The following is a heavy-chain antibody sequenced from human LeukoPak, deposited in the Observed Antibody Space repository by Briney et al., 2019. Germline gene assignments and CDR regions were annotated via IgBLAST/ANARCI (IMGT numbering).Heavy chain of an antibody. CDR1: GGTFSSYA. V-gene: IGHV1-46*01. CDR2: INPSGGST. CDR3: ARYGHSPFFDY. J-gene: IGHJ4*02. Sequence: ASVKVSCKASGGTFSSYAISWVRQAPGQGLEWMGIINPSGGSTTNAQKFQGRVIMTRDMSTSTVYMELSSLRSEDTAVYFCARYGHSPFFDYWGQGTLVIASS. D-gene: IGHD4-17*01.